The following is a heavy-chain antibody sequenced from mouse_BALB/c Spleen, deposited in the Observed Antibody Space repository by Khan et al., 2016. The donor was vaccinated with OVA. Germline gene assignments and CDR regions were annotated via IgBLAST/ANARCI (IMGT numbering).Heavy chain of an antibody. D-gene: IGHD1-2*01. J-gene: IGHJ3*01. V-gene: IGHV14-3*02. CDR2: IDPSDGNT. CDR1: GFTFKDYY. CDR3: TRTASN. Sequence: VQLKQSGAELVKPGATVKLSCTASGFTFKDYYMHWLKQRPEQGLEWIGRIDPSDGNTNYDPKFKGKATITIDTSSNTAYLQLSSLTSEDTAVYYFTRTASNWGQGTLVTVSA.